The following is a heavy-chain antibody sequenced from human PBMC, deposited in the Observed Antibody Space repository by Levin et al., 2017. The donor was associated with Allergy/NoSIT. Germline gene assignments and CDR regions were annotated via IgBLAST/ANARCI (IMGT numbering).Heavy chain of an antibody. J-gene: IGHJ4*02. CDR1: GFTFSSYA. Sequence: GGSLRLSCAASGFTFSSYAMHWVRQAPGKGLEWVAVISHDGNNKYDADSVRGRITISRDNPKNTLYLQMNSLRVEDTAVYYCARVNRVGAAPTHYFDYWGQGTLVTVSS. V-gene: IGHV3-30-3*01. CDR3: ARVNRVGAAPTHYFDY. CDR2: ISHDGNNK. D-gene: IGHD2-15*01.